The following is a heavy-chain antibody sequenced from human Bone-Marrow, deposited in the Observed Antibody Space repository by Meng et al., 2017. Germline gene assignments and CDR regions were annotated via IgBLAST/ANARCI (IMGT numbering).Heavy chain of an antibody. V-gene: IGHV4-31*03. J-gene: IGHJ2*01. CDR3: ASLYGDSSVWYLDL. CDR2: IYYSGST. CDR1: GGSISSGNHY. D-gene: IGHD4-17*01. Sequence: QVQLQESGPGLGKPSQTLSLTRTVSGGSISSGNHYWSWIRQHPGKGLEYIGYIYYSGSTYYNPSLKSRVIISVDTSKNQFSLRLNSVTAADTAVYYCASLYGDSSVWYLDLWGRGTLVTVFS.